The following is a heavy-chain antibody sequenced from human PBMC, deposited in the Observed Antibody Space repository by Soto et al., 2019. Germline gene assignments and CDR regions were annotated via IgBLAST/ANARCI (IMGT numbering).Heavy chain of an antibody. CDR2: ISAYNGNT. CDR3: ARGGVRSFSVWFDP. V-gene: IGHV1-18*01. D-gene: IGHD2-8*01. Sequence: ASVKVSCKASGYIFTSNGISWVRQAPGLGLEWMGWISAYNGNTKYAEKFQGRVTMTTDTSTTTAYMELRSLRSDDTAVYYCARGGVRSFSVWFDPWGQGTLVTVYS. CDR1: GYIFTSNG. J-gene: IGHJ5*02.